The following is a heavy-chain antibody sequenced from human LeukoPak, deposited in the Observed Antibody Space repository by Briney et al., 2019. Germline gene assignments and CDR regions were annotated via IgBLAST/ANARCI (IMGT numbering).Heavy chain of an antibody. CDR3: ARDRIGRGGYMAGDY. CDR2: FDPEDGET. D-gene: IGHD5-24*01. V-gene: IGHV1-24*01. CDR1: GYTLTELS. Sequence: GASVKVSCKVSGYTLTELSMHWVRQAPGKGLEWMGGFDPEDGETIYAQKFQGRVTITADKSTSTAYMELSSLRSEDTAVYYCARDRIGRGGYMAGDYWGQGTLVTVSS. J-gene: IGHJ4*02.